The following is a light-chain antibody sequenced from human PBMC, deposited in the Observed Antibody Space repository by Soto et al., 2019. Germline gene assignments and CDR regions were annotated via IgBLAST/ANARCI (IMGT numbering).Light chain of an antibody. J-gene: IGKJ3*01. CDR2: AAS. CDR3: QHSSSTLST. Sequence: GDRVTITCRASQSISSYLNWYQQKPGKAPKLLIYAASSLQSGVPSRFSGSGSGTDFTLPLSSLQRGDCMPSYCQHSSSTLSTLGPGTKVDIK. CDR1: QSISSY. V-gene: IGKV1-39*01.